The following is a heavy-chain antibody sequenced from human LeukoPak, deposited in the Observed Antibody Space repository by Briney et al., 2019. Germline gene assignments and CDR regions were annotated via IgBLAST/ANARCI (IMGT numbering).Heavy chain of an antibody. CDR2: ISGTGGNT. CDR1: GFTFSTYA. Sequence: PGGSLRLSCAASGFTFSTYAMNWVRQAPGKGLEWVSLISGTGGNTYYADSVRGRFTISRDNSKNTLYLQMNSLRAEDTAVYYCAMGIYYDTHGAFDIWGQGTMVTVSS. J-gene: IGHJ3*02. CDR3: AMGIYYDTHGAFDI. V-gene: IGHV3-23*01. D-gene: IGHD3-22*01.